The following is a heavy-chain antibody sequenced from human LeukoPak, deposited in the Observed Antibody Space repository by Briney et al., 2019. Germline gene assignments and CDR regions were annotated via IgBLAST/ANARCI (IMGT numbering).Heavy chain of an antibody. D-gene: IGHD4-23*01. CDR2: IYYSGST. Sequence: SETLSLTCTVSGGSLRSYYWSWIRQPPGKGLEWIGYIYYSGSTNYNPSLKSRVTISVDTSKNQFSLKLSSVTAADTAVYYCARYLDYGGNSRVFQHWGQGTLVTVSS. CDR3: ARYLDYGGNSRVFQH. CDR1: GGSLRSYY. V-gene: IGHV4-59*12. J-gene: IGHJ1*01.